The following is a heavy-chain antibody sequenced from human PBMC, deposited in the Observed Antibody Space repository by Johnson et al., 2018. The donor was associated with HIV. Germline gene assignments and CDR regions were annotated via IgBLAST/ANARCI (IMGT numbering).Heavy chain of an antibody. CDR3: ARERITMIVNDAFDI. CDR2: ISYGGNNK. D-gene: IGHD3-22*01. CDR1: AFTSSSYS. V-gene: IGHV3-30-3*01. J-gene: IGHJ3*02. Sequence: QVQLVESGGGVVQPGTSLRLSCAASAFTSSSYSMHWVRQAPGKGLEWVAVISYGGNNKYYADSVKGRFTISRDNSKNTLYLQMNSLRTEDTAVYYCARERITMIVNDAFDIWGQGTMVTVSS.